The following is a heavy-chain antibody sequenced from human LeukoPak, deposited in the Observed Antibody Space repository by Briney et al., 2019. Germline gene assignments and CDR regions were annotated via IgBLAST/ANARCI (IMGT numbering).Heavy chain of an antibody. J-gene: IGHJ4*02. Sequence: AGGSLKLSCAASGFTFSSYEMNWVRQAPGKGLEWVSYISSSGSTIYYGDSVKGRFTISRDNAKNSLYLQMNSLRAEDTAVYYCARVKYSASGLDYWGQGTLVTVSS. CDR1: GFTFSSYE. V-gene: IGHV3-48*03. CDR3: ARVKYSASGLDY. D-gene: IGHD3-10*01. CDR2: ISSSGSTI.